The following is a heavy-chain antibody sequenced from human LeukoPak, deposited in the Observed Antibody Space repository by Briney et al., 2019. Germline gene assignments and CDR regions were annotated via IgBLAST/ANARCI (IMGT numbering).Heavy chain of an antibody. V-gene: IGHV3-21*01. CDR1: GFTFSSYS. CDR3: ARASDYDSSGYYPHYYFDY. CDR2: ITSSSSYI. J-gene: IGHJ4*02. Sequence: GGSLRLSCAGSGFTFSSYSMNWVRQAPGKGLEWVSSITSSSSYIYYADSVKGRFTISRDNAKKSVYLQMNSLRAEDTAVYYCARASDYDSSGYYPHYYFDYWGQGTLVTVSS. D-gene: IGHD3-22*01.